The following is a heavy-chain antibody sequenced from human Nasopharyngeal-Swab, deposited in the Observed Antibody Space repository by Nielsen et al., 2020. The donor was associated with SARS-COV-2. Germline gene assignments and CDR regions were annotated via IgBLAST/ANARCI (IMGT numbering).Heavy chain of an antibody. D-gene: IGHD3-10*01. Sequence: GESLKISCEGSGYSFSNYWISWMRQVPGKGLEWMGKVDPSDSYTDYSPSLRGHVTISVDRSISTAYLQWSSLKASDTAMYYCARQYQNYFGSGDYHGAFDIWGQGTMVTVSS. V-gene: IGHV5-10-1*01. CDR2: VDPSDSYT. J-gene: IGHJ3*02. CDR3: ARQYQNYFGSGDYHGAFDI. CDR1: GYSFSNYW.